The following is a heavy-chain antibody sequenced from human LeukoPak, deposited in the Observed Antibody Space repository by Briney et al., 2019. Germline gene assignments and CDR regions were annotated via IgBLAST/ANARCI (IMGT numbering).Heavy chain of an antibody. V-gene: IGHV4-61*09. CDR3: AKGPSSSWLSVYYYYMDV. Sequence: SSQTLSLTCTVSGGSISSGSYDWYWIRQPAGKGLEWIGHLHTSGSMSYNPSLKSRVTISVDTSKNQFSLKLTSVTAADTAVYYCAKGPSSSWLSVYYYYMDVWGKGTTVTVSS. CDR2: LHTSGSM. D-gene: IGHD6-13*01. J-gene: IGHJ6*03. CDR1: GGSISSGSYD.